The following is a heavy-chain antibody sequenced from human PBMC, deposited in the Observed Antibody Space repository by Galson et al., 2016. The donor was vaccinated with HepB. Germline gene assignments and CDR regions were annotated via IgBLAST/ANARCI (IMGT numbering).Heavy chain of an antibody. CDR1: RGFFSGHY. CDR3: ARAPGCSGGSCYAFDY. Sequence: SETLSLTCAVYRGFFSGHYWSWIRQPPGKGLEWIGEINHSGGTNYNPSLKSRVTISLDTSKNQVSLKLTSVTAADTAVYYCARAPGCSGGSCYAFDYWGQGTLVTVSS. V-gene: IGHV4-34*01. J-gene: IGHJ4*02. D-gene: IGHD2-15*01. CDR2: INHSGGT.